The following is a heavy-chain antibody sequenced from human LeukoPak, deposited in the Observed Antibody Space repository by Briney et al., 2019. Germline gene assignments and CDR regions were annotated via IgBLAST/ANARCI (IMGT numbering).Heavy chain of an antibody. J-gene: IGHJ4*02. CDR1: GFTFDDYA. D-gene: IGHD3-3*01. CDR2: ISWNSGSI. V-gene: IGHV3-9*03. CDR3: AKDSIFMGYDFWSGYFDY. Sequence: GGSLRLSCAASGFTFDDYAMHWVRQAPGKGLEWVSGISWNSGSIGYADSAKGRFTISRDNAKNSLYLQMNSLRAEDMALYYCAKDSIFMGYDFWSGYFDYWGQGTLVTVSS.